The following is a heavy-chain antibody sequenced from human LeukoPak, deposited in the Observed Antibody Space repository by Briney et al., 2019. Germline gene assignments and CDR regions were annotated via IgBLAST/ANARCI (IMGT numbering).Heavy chain of an antibody. CDR3: ARLRLGELSLYLGGNWFDP. D-gene: IGHD3-16*02. J-gene: IGHJ5*02. CDR1: GFTFSSYG. Sequence: PGGSLRLSCAASGFTFSSYGMHWVRQAPGKGLEWVTFIRYDGSNKYYADSVKGRFTISRDNSKSTLYLQMNSLRAEDTAVYYCARLRLGELSLYLGGNWFDPWGQGTLVTVSS. V-gene: IGHV3-30*02. CDR2: IRYDGSNK.